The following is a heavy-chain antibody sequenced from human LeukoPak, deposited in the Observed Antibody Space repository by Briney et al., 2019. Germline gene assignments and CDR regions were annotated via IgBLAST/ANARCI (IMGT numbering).Heavy chain of an antibody. D-gene: IGHD3-22*01. V-gene: IGHV3-15*01. CDR2: IKSKTDGGTT. CDR3: TTVRYYYDSSGYYKLDY. Sequence: GGSLRLSCAASGFTFSSYAMSWVRQAPGKGLEWVGRIKSKTDGGTTDYAAPVKGRFTISRDDSKNTLYLQMNSLKTEDTAVYYCTTVRYYYDSSGYYKLDYWGQGTLVTVSS. J-gene: IGHJ4*02. CDR1: GFTFSSYA.